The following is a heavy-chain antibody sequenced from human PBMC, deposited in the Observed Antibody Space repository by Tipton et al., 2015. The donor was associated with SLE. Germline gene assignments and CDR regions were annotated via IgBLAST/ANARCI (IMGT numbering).Heavy chain of an antibody. CDR2: INHSGST. CDR3: ARAPGQLWPWDY. V-gene: IGHV4-34*01. Sequence: LRLSCAVYGGSFSGYYWSWIRQPPGKGLEWIGEINHSGSTNYNPSLKSRVTISVDTSKNQFSLKVSSVTAADTAVYYCARAPGQLWPWDYWGQGTLVTVSA. CDR1: GGSFSGYY. D-gene: IGHD5-18*01. J-gene: IGHJ4*02.